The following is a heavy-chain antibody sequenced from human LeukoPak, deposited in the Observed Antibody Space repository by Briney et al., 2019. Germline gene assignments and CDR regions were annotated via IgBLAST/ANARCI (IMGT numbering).Heavy chain of an antibody. CDR1: GYTFTSYP. D-gene: IGHD4-17*01. CDR2: ITTYNGNT. Sequence: ASVNVSCKASGYTFTSYPISWVRQAPAQGLEWMGWITTYNGNTNYAQKLQGRVTMTTDTSTSTGYMDLRGLRSDDTAVYYCARGYDYGDYVGDFDYWGQGTLVTVSS. CDR3: ARGYDYGDYVGDFDY. J-gene: IGHJ4*02. V-gene: IGHV1-18*01.